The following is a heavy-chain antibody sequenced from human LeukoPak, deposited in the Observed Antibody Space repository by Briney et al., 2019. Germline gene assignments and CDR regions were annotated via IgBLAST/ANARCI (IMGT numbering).Heavy chain of an antibody. Sequence: GGSLRLSCAASGFIFSDHYMDWVRQAPGKGLEWVGRIRDKPNTYTTEYAASVKGRFTISRDDSKNSLYLQMNSLRAEDTAVYYCAKDRNGWPTNFDSWGQGTLVTVSA. CDR2: IRDKPNTYTT. J-gene: IGHJ4*02. CDR1: GFIFSDHY. CDR3: AKDRNGWPTNFDS. D-gene: IGHD6-19*01. V-gene: IGHV3-72*01.